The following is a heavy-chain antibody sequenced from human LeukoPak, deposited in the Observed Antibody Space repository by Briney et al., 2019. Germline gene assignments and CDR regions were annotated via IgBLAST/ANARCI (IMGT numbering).Heavy chain of an antibody. D-gene: IGHD2-2*01. V-gene: IGHV3-21*04. Sequence: GGSLRLSCAASGFTFSRYSMNWVRQAPGKGLEWVSSISSGSSYIYYADSVKGRFTISRDNSKNTLYLQMNSLRAEDTAVYYCAKGTGRSSSSLDYWGQGTLVTVSS. J-gene: IGHJ4*02. CDR3: AKGTGRSSSSLDY. CDR1: GFTFSRYS. CDR2: ISSGSSYI.